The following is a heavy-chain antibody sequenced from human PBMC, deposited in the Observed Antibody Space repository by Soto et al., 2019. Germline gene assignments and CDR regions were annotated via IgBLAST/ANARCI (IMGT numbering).Heavy chain of an antibody. CDR2: IIPIFGTA. J-gene: IGHJ6*02. CDR3: ARSDVVVPADNYYYGMDV. Sequence: QVQLVQSGAEVKKPGSSVKVSCKASGGTFSSYAISWVRQAPGKGLEWMGGIIPIFGTANYAQKFQGRVTITADESTSTAYMELSSLRSEDTAVYYCARSDVVVPADNYYYGMDVWGQGNTVTVSS. V-gene: IGHV1-69*01. CDR1: GGTFSSYA. D-gene: IGHD2-2*01.